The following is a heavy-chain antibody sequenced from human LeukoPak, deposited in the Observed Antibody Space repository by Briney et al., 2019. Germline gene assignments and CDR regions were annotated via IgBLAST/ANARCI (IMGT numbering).Heavy chain of an antibody. CDR2: INTDGSST. D-gene: IGHD6-6*01. J-gene: IGHJ4*02. Sequence: PGGSLRLSCAASGFTFSSYWMHWVRQAPGKGLVWVSRINTDGSSTSYADSVKGRFTISRDNAKTSLYLQMNSLRAEDTAVYYCARAEAHTSSMDYWGQGTLVTVSS. V-gene: IGHV3-74*01. CDR1: GFTFSSYW. CDR3: ARAEAHTSSMDY.